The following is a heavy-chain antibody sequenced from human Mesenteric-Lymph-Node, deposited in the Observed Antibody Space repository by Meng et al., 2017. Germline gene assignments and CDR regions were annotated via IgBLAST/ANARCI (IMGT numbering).Heavy chain of an antibody. V-gene: IGHV3-21*01. D-gene: IGHD6-13*01. J-gene: IGHJ5*01. CDR3: ARTLGSSYSTSWYDS. CDR1: GFTFSTYS. CDR2: ISTSGTYI. Sequence: GESLKISCAASGFTFSTYSMNWVRQALGKGLEWVSSISTSGTYIYYADSVKGRFTISRDNAQNSLYLQLNSLRAEDTAVYYCARTLGSSYSTSWYDSWGQGTLVTVSS.